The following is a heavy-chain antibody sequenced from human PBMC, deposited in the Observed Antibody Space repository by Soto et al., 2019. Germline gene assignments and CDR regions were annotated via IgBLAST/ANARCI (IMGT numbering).Heavy chain of an antibody. J-gene: IGHJ4*02. D-gene: IGHD2-2*02. CDR1: GFTFGDYA. CDR3: TRFTVVPAAILDY. CDR2: IRSKAYGGTT. V-gene: IGHV3-49*04. Sequence: GGSLRLSCTASGFTFGDYAMSWVRQAPGKGLEWVGFIRSKAYGGTTEYAASVKGRFTISRDDSKSIAYLQMNSLKTEDTAVYYCTRFTVVPAAILDYWGQGTLVTASS.